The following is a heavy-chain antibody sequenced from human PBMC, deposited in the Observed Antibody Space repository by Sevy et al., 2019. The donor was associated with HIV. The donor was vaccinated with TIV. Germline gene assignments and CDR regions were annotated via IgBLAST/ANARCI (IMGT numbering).Heavy chain of an antibody. D-gene: IGHD2-2*01. J-gene: IGHJ3*02. V-gene: IGHV4-34*01. CDR2: INHSGST. Sequence: SETLSLTCAVYGGSLSGYCWSWIRQPPGKGLEWIGEINHSGSTNYNPSLKSRVTISVDTSKNQFSLKLSSVTAADTAVYYCARHCSSTSCSHAFDIWGQGTMVTVSS. CDR1: GGSLSGYC. CDR3: ARHCSSTSCSHAFDI.